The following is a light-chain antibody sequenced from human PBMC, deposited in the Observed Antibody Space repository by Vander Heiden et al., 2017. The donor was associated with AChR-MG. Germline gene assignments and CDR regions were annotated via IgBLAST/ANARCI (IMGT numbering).Light chain of an antibody. CDR2: GAS. CDR3: QQDHNWPWT. V-gene: IGKV3-15*01. CDR1: QSVSSK. Sequence: EIVMTQSPATLSVSTGERATLPCRASQSVSSKLAWYQQKPGQAPRVLIYGASSRATGIPARFSGSGSETEFTLTISSLQSEDFALYYCQQDHNWPWTFGQGTQVEL. J-gene: IGKJ1*01.